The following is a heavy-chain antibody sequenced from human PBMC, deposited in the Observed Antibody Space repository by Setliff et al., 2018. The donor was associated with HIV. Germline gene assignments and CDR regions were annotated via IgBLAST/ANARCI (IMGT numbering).Heavy chain of an antibody. D-gene: IGHD1-7*01. CDR1: GGSNSGDY. CDR3: ARHPREETQRNYKFDS. V-gene: IGHV4-4*09. J-gene: IGHJ4*02. Sequence: SEALSLTCTVSGGSNSGDYWSWIRQPPGKGLEWIGYIHTSGRTNYNYPFKTRATISRDTSKNQFSLRLSSVTATDTAMYYCARHPREETQRNYKFDSWGQGTLVTVSS. CDR2: IHTSGRT.